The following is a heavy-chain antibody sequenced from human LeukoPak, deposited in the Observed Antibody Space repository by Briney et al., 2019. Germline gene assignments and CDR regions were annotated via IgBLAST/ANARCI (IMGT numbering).Heavy chain of an antibody. V-gene: IGHV4-39*07. CDR3: ARDPNAWYY. Sequence: SSETLSLTCTVSGGSISSSSYYWGWIRQPPGKGLGWIGSIYYSGSTYYNPSLKSRVTISVDTSKNQFSLKQTPVTAADTAVYFCARDPNAWYYWGQGSLVTVSS. CDR1: GGSISSSSYY. D-gene: IGHD2-2*01. J-gene: IGHJ4*02. CDR2: IYYSGST.